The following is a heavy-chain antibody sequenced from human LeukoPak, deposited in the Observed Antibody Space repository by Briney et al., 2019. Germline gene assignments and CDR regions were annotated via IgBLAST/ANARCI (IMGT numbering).Heavy chain of an antibody. CDR1: GYTFTSYG. D-gene: IGHD1-7*01. CDR3: ARRQGGTTPVSKNYYYYYMDV. J-gene: IGHJ6*03. Sequence: GASVKVSCKASGYTFTSYGISWVRQAPGQGLEWMGWISAYNGNTNYAQKLQGRVTMTTDTSTSTAYMELRSLRSDDTAVYYCARRQGGTTPVSKNYYYYYMDVWGKGTTVTVSS. CDR2: ISAYNGNT. V-gene: IGHV1-18*01.